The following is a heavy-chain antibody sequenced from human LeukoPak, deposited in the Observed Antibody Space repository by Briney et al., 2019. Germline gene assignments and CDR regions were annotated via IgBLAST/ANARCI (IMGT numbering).Heavy chain of an antibody. Sequence: GGSLRLSCAASGFTFSSYSMNWVRQAPGKGLEWVSSISTGSRNVYYADSVKGRFTISRDNAKNSLYLQMNSLRVEDTAVFYCARDSRTVTTHWSFDLWGRGTLVTVSS. J-gene: IGHJ2*01. CDR3: ARDSRTVTTHWSFDL. D-gene: IGHD4-17*01. CDR2: ISTGSRNV. CDR1: GFTFSSYS. V-gene: IGHV3-21*01.